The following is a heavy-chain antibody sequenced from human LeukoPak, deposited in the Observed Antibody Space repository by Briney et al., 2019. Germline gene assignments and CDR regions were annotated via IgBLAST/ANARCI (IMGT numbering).Heavy chain of an antibody. J-gene: IGHJ3*02. CDR2: ISSSGSTI. V-gene: IGHV3-48*03. CDR3: ARAMAAAGTGILDAFDI. Sequence: GGSLRLSCAASGFTFSIYAMSWVRQAPGKGLEWVSYISSSGSTIYYADSVKGRFTISRDNAKNSLYLQMNSLRAEDTAVYYCARAMAAAGTGILDAFDIWGQGTMVTVSS. D-gene: IGHD6-13*01. CDR1: GFTFSIYA.